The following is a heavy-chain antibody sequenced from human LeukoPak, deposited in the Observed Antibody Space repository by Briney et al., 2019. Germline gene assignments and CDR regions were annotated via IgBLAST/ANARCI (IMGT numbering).Heavy chain of an antibody. CDR3: ARGGKQQLVMYYYYMDV. V-gene: IGHV4-61*02. D-gene: IGHD6-13*01. Sequence: PSETLSLTCSVSGGSISSGSYYWSWIRQSAGKGLECIGRIYSTGSTNYNPSLKSRVTISVDTSKNQFSLKLSSVTAADTAVYYCARGGKQQLVMYYYYMDVWGKGTTVTVSS. CDR1: GGSISSGSYY. J-gene: IGHJ6*03. CDR2: IYSTGST.